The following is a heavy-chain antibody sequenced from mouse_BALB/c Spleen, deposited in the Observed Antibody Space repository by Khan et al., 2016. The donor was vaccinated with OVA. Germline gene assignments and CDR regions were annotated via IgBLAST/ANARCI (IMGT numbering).Heavy chain of an antibody. D-gene: IGHD1-1*01. CDR3: ARHNYGPFAY. V-gene: IGHV5-6*01. CDR2: INTGGDYI. J-gene: IGHJ3*01. Sequence: EVELVESGGDLVKPGGSLKLSCAASGFTFSTYAMSWVRQTPDKRLEWVATINTGGDYIYYPDSVKGRFTISRDNAKHTLYLQMSSLRSEDMAMYYCARHNYGPFAYWGQGTLVTVSA. CDR1: GFTFSTYA.